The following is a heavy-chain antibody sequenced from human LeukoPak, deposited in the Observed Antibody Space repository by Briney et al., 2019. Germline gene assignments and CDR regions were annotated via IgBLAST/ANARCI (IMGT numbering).Heavy chain of an antibody. V-gene: IGHV3-21*01. CDR3: ASDNYGDYGDY. CDR1: GFTFSSYW. Sequence: GGXLRLSCAASGFTFSSYWMHWVRQAPGKGLEWVSSISSSSSYIYYADSVKGRFTISRDNAKNSLYLQMNSLRAEDTAVYYCASDNYGDYGDYWGQGTLVTVSS. CDR2: ISSSSSYI. J-gene: IGHJ4*02. D-gene: IGHD4-17*01.